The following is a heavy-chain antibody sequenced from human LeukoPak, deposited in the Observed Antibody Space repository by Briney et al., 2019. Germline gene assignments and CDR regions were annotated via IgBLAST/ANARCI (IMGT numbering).Heavy chain of an antibody. D-gene: IGHD1-26*01. J-gene: IGHJ6*03. Sequence: ASVKVSCKASGYTFTGYYMHWVRQAPGQGLEWMGWINPNSGGTNYAQKFQGRVTMTRDTSISTAYMELSRLRSDDTAVYYCARDSGSYYYYMGVWGKGTTVTVSS. V-gene: IGHV1-2*02. CDR3: ARDSGSYYYYMGV. CDR1: GYTFTGYY. CDR2: INPNSGGT.